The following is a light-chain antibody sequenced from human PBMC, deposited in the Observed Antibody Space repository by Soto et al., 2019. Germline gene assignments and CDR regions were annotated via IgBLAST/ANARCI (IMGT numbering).Light chain of an antibody. V-gene: IGLV2-14*01. CDR3: SSYTSSSVV. J-gene: IGLJ2*01. Sequence: QSALTQPASVSGSPGQSITISCTGTSSDVGGYNYVSWYQQHPGKAPKLMIYDVSNRPSGVSNRFSGSKSGNTASLTISGLGAEDEADYYCSSYTSSSVVFGGGTKLTVL. CDR1: SSDVGGYNY. CDR2: DVS.